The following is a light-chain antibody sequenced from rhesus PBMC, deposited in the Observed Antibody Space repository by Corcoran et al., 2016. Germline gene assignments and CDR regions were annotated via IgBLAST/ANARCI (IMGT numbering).Light chain of an antibody. Sequence: DIQMTQSPSSLSASVGDRVTITCRASQGINNYLSWYQQKPGKAPKPLIFHASSLETGVPSRFSGSRSGTDYTLTISSLQPEDVATYYCQQYNNSPRTFGGGTKVEI. V-gene: IGKV1-66*01. J-gene: IGKJ4*01. CDR1: QGINNY. CDR2: HAS. CDR3: QQYNNSPRT.